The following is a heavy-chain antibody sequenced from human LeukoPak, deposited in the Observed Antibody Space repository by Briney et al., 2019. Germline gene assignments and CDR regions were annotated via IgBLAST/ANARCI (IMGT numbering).Heavy chain of an antibody. CDR2: IYYSGST. J-gene: IGHJ4*02. D-gene: IGHD3-10*01. CDR1: GGSISSSSYY. V-gene: IGHV4-39*07. CDR3: ARDDWEYYPKNYFDY. Sequence: SETLSLTCTVSGGSISSSSYYWGWIRQPPGKGLEWIGSIYYSGSTYYNPSLKSRVTISVDTSKNQFSLKLSSVTAADTAVYYCARDDWEYYPKNYFDYWGQGTPVTVSS.